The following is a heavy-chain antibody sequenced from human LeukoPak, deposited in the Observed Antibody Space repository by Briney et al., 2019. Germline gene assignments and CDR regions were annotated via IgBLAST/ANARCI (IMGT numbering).Heavy chain of an antibody. J-gene: IGHJ4*02. CDR2: SSSGSSFT. D-gene: IGHD3-9*01. CDR3: ARRGGQDTLTAYPDY. Sequence: GGSLRLSCAASGFSSSSYAMSWVRQAPGKGLEWVSLSSSGSSFTYYADSVKGRFTIYRDNAKNSLYLQMNSLGVEDTAVYYCARRGGQDTLTAYPDYWGQGTLVTVSS. V-gene: IGHV3-21*01. CDR1: GFSSSSYA.